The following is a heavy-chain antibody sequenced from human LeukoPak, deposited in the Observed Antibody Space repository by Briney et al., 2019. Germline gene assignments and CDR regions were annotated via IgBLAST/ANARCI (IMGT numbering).Heavy chain of an antibody. D-gene: IGHD5-18*01. CDR1: GFTFGSYS. Sequence: PGGSLRLSCAASGFTFGSYSMSWVRQAPGKGLEWVSSISSSSSYIYYADSVKGRFTISRDNAKNSLYLQMNSLRAEDTAVYYCARDGYSYVCDYWGQGTLVTVSS. CDR3: ARDGYSYVCDY. V-gene: IGHV3-21*01. CDR2: ISSSSSYI. J-gene: IGHJ4*02.